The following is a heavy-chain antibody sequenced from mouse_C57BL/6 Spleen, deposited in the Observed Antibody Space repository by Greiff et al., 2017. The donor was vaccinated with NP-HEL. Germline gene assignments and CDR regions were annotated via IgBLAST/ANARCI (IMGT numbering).Heavy chain of an antibody. V-gene: IGHV6-3*01. CDR1: GFTFSNYW. CDR2: IRLKSDNYAT. Sequence: EVKVEESGGGLVQPGGSMKLSCVASGFTFSNYWMNWVRQSPEKGLEWVAQIRLKSDNYATHYAESVKGRFTISRDDSKSSVYLQMNNLRAEDTGIYYCTAIYYGNYVAWFAYWGQGTLVTVSA. CDR3: TAIYYGNYVAWFAY. D-gene: IGHD2-1*01. J-gene: IGHJ3*01.